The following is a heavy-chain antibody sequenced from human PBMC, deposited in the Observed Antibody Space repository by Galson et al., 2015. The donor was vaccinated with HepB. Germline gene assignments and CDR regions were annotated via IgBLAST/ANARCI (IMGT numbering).Heavy chain of an antibody. J-gene: IGHJ6*03. CDR3: TRRGPETGFYYYYMDV. V-gene: IGHV3-21*01. D-gene: IGHD3-10*01. CDR1: GFTLSSYG. CDR2: ISSGSSYI. Sequence: SLRLSCAASGFTLSSYGMNWVRQAPGKGLEWVSFISSGSSYIYYAESVKGRFTISRDNARKSVYLQMHSLRAEDTAVYYCTRRGPETGFYYYYMDVWGKGTRSPSP.